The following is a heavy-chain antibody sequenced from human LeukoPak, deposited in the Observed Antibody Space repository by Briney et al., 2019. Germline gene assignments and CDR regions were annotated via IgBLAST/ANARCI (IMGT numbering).Heavy chain of an antibody. Sequence: SVKVSCKASGGTFSSYAISWVRQAPGQGLEWMGGIIPIFGTANYAQKFQGRVTITADESTSTAYMELSSLRSEDPAVYYCARLINVKRPTRGAGGYWGQETLVTVS. D-gene: IGHD3-10*01. CDR2: IIPIFGTA. CDR1: GGTFSSYA. V-gene: IGHV1-69*13. J-gene: IGHJ4*02. CDR3: ARLINVKRPTRGAGGY.